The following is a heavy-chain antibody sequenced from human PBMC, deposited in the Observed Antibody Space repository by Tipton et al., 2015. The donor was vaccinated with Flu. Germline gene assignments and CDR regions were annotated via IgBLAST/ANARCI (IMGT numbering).Heavy chain of an antibody. V-gene: IGHV4-61*01. CDR3: ARDHLAVAAGNYYYGMDV. CDR2: IYYSGST. J-gene: IGHJ6*02. CDR1: GGSVSSGSYY. Sequence: TLSLTCTVSGGSVSSGSYYWSWIRQPPGKGLEWIGYIYYSGSTNYNPSLKSRVTISVDTSKNQFSLKLSSVTAADTAVYYCARDHLAVAAGNYYYGMDVWGQGTTVTVSS. D-gene: IGHD6-19*01.